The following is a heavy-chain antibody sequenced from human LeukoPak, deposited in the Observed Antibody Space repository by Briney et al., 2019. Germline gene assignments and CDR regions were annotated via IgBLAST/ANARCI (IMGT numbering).Heavy chain of an antibody. CDR1: GDSVSSNSGA. CDR2: TYYRSKWYN. D-gene: IGHD3-10*01. Sequence: SQTLSLTCAISGDSVSSNSGAWNWIRQSPSRGLEWLGRTYYRSKWYNEYAVSVKSRISINPDTSKNQFSLQLNSVTPEDTAVYYCARDWVTYYYGSGSYYRLTTFDYWGQGTLVTVSS. J-gene: IGHJ4*02. V-gene: IGHV6-1*01. CDR3: ARDWVTYYYGSGSYYRLTTFDY.